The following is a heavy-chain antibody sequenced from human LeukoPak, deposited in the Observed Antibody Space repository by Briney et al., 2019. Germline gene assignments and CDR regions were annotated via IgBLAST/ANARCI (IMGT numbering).Heavy chain of an antibody. CDR3: ARSNERWLQWRGRYFDY. CDR1: GDTVSSNSAA. V-gene: IGHV6-1*01. CDR2: TYYRSKWSN. D-gene: IGHD5-24*01. Sequence: SQTLSLTCAISGDTVSSNSAAWNWIRQSPSRGLEWLGRTYYRSKWSNDYAVSVKSRITINPDTSKNQFSLQLNSVTPEDTAVYYCARSNERWLQWRGRYFDYWGQGTLVTVSS. J-gene: IGHJ4*02.